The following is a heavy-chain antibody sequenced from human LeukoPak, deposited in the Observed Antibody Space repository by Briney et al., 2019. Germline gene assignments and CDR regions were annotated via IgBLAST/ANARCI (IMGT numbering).Heavy chain of an antibody. V-gene: IGHV1-18*01. D-gene: IGHD6-19*01. Sequence: SGNSFISFAISWVRQAPGQGLEWMGWISAYYGTTNYAQKFKGGVTMTTDTSTSTAYMELRSLRSDDTAVYYCARDKSGSSGWYSYFDYWGQGTLVTVSS. CDR2: ISAYYGTT. CDR3: ARDKSGSSGWYSYFDY. J-gene: IGHJ4*02. CDR1: GNSFISFA.